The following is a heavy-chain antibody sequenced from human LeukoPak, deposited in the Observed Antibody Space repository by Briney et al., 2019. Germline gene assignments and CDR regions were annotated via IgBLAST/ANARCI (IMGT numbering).Heavy chain of an antibody. Sequence: SETLSLTCTVSGGSISSSSYYWGWIRQPPGKGLEWIGSNSGSTYYNPSLKSRVTISVDTSKNQFSLKLSSVTAADTAVYYCARDQTYSGSGIYTYFDYWGQGILVTVSS. CDR3: ARDQTYSGSGIYTYFDY. CDR1: GGSISSSSYY. V-gene: IGHV4-39*07. J-gene: IGHJ4*02. D-gene: IGHD3-10*01. CDR2: NSGST.